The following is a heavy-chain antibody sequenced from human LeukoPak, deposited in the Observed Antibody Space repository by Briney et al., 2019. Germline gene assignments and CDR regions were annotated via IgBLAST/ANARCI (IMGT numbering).Heavy chain of an antibody. CDR3: ARGSSYYDFWSGYYAYSNSDYFDY. Sequence: AASVTVSCTASGYTFTSYDINWVRQATGQGLEWMGWMNPNSGNTGYAQKFQGRITITADESTSTAYMELSSLRSEDTAVYYCARGSSYYDFWSGYYAYSNSDYFDYWGQGTLVTVSS. CDR2: MNPNSGNT. V-gene: IGHV1-8*01. J-gene: IGHJ4*02. CDR1: GYTFTSYD. D-gene: IGHD3-3*01.